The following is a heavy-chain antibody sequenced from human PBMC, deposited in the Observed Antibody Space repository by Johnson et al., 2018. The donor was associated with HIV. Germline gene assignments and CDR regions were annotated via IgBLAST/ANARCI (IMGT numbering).Heavy chain of an antibody. J-gene: IGHJ3*02. CDR3: AKDLETGDDYVWGSYQLGAFDI. V-gene: IGHV3-53*01. CDR2: IYSGGST. D-gene: IGHD3-16*02. Sequence: EVQLVESGGGLIQPGGSLRLSCAASGFTVSSNYMSWVRQAPGKGLEWVSVIYSGGSTYYADSVKGRFTLSRDSSKNTLYLQMNSRRAEDTAVYYCAKDLETGDDYVWGSYQLGAFDIWGQGTMVTVSS. CDR1: GFTVSSNY.